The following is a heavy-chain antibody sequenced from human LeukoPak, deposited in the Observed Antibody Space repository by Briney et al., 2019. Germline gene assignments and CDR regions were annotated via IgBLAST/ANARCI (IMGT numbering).Heavy chain of an antibody. CDR2: FDPEDGEA. Sequence: ASVKVSCKVSGHTLTKLSVQWVRQAPGKGLEWMGGFDPEDGEAIYAQNFQGRVTMTEDTSTDTAYMELRSLRSDDTAVYYCAKPQHIVVGGDAFDIWGQGTMATVSS. J-gene: IGHJ3*02. V-gene: IGHV1-24*01. CDR1: GHTLTKLS. CDR3: AKPQHIVVGGDAFDI. D-gene: IGHD2-15*01.